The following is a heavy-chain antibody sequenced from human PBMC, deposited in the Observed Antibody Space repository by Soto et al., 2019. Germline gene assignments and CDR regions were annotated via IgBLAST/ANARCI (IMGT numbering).Heavy chain of an antibody. V-gene: IGHV4-61*01. J-gene: IGHJ5*02. Sequence: KPSETLSLTCTVSGGSVSSGSYYWSWIRQPPGKGLEWIGYIYYSGSTNYNPSLKSRVTISVDTSKNQFSLKLSSVTAADTAVYYCAGGAKYCTNGVCYTPNNWFDLWGHGTQVTVS. CDR2: IYYSGST. D-gene: IGHD2-8*01. CDR1: GGSVSSGSYY. CDR3: AGGAKYCTNGVCYTPNNWFDL.